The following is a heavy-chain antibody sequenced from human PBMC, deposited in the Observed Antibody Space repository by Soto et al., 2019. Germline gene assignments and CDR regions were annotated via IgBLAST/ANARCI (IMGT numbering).Heavy chain of an antibody. CDR2: INPKSGGT. CDR1: GYTFTDQY. CDR3: AREIRGGGTLNWFDP. V-gene: IGHV1-2*02. D-gene: IGHD2-15*01. Sequence: QVQLVQSGAEMKKPGASVKVSCKASGYTFTDQYLHWVRQAPGQGLEWMGWINPKSGGTKYVQKFKGRVTMTRDTSINTAYMDLSRLRSDDSAVYYCAREIRGGGTLNWFDPWGQGTLVTVSS. J-gene: IGHJ5*02.